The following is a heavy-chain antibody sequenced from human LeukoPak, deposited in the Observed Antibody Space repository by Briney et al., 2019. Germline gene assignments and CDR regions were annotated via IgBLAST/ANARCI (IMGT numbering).Heavy chain of an antibody. CDR3: ARDGFGNFGGMDV. J-gene: IGHJ6*02. Sequence: PGGSLRLSCAASGFTFSSFGLHWVRQAPGKGLEWVAVIWYDGSYQYYGDSVKGRYTISRDSSKNMLYLQMNSLRVEDTAVYYCARDGFGNFGGMDVWGLGTTVTVSS. D-gene: IGHD3-16*01. CDR2: IWYDGSYQ. V-gene: IGHV3-33*01. CDR1: GFTFSSFG.